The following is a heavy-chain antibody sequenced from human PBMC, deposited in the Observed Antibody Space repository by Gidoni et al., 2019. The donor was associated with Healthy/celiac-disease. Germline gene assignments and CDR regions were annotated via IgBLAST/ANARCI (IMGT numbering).Heavy chain of an antibody. CDR3: ATDSCSGGSCYFDY. J-gene: IGHJ4*02. V-gene: IGHV1-24*01. Sequence: VQPVQPGGEVKKPGAAVKDPCKESGDTLTELSMHWVRQASGKGLEWMGGCDPEDCATIYAQKFQGRFPMTEDTSTDTAYMVLRSLRSEDTAVYYCATDSCSGGSCYFDYWGQGTLVTVSS. CDR2: CDPEDCAT. CDR1: GDTLTELS. D-gene: IGHD2-15*01.